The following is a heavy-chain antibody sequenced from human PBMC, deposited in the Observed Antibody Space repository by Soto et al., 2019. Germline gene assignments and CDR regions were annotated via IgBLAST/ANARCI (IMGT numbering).Heavy chain of an antibody. Sequence: GGSLRLSCAASGFTFSSYAMSWVRQAPGKGLEWVSVIYSGGSTYYADSVKGRFTISRHNSKNTLYLQMNSLRAEDTAVYYCARLIGAVVPAANYYYYYYMDVWGKGTTVTVSS. J-gene: IGHJ6*03. V-gene: IGHV3-53*04. CDR1: GFTFSSYA. CDR3: ARLIGAVVPAANYYYYYYMDV. D-gene: IGHD2-2*01. CDR2: IYSGGST.